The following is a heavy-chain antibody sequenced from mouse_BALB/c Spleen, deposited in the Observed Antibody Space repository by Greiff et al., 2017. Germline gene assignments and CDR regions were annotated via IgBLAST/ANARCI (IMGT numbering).Heavy chain of an antibody. D-gene: IGHD2-1*01. J-gene: IGHJ4*01. Sequence: EVQGVESGGGLVQPGGSRKLSCAASGFTFSSFGMHWVRQAPEKGLEWVAYICSGSSTIYYADTVKGRFTISRDNPKNTLFLQITSLRSEDSAMYYRARSTGVYYCKYERWNYAMDYWGQGTSVTVSS. CDR2: ICSGSSTI. CDR1: GFTFSSFG. CDR3: ARSTGVYYCKYERWNYAMDY. V-gene: IGHV5-17*02.